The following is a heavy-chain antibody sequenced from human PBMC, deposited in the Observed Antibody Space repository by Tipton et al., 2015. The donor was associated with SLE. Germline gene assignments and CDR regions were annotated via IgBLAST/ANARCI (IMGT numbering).Heavy chain of an antibody. CDR3: AKESPWEES. CDR2: ISDSGDKT. Sequence: QLVQSGGGLVKPGESLRLSCAASGFSLRNYAMTWVRQAPGKGLEWVATISDSGDKTWYSDSVQGRFTISRDTYRNTLSLQMYSLRDEDTATYYCAKESPWEESWGRGTLVTVSS. J-gene: IGHJ5*02. CDR1: GFSLRNYA. D-gene: IGHD1-26*01. V-gene: IGHV3-23*04.